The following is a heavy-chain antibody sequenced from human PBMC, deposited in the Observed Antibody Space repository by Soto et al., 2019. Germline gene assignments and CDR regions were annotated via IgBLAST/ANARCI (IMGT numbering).Heavy chain of an antibody. CDR1: GGSFSGYH. D-gene: IGHD3-10*01. J-gene: IGHJ6*02. CDR2: INHSGSA. CDR3: AHRGGSGSYYYYGMDV. V-gene: IGHV4-34*02. Sequence: QVQLQQWGAGLLKPSETLSLTCAVYGGSFSGYHWSWIRQPPGKGLEWIGEINHSGSANYNPSLKGRVTISVDMSKNQFSLKLSSVTAADTAVYYCAHRGGSGSYYYYGMDVWGQGTTVSVSS.